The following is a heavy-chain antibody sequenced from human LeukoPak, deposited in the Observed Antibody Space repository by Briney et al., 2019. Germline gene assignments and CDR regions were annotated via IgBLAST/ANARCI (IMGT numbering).Heavy chain of an antibody. J-gene: IGHJ6*02. CDR3: AKFLDPSIYYYYGMDV. V-gene: IGHV3-23*01. D-gene: IGHD1-1*01. CDR2: ISGSGGRI. CDR1: GFTFSNYA. Sequence: GGSLRLSCAASGFTFSNYAMSWVRQAPGKGLEWVSAISGSGGRIYYADSVKGRFTISRDNSKNTLYLQMNSLRAEDTAVYYCAKFLDPSIYYYYGMDVWGQGSTVTVSS.